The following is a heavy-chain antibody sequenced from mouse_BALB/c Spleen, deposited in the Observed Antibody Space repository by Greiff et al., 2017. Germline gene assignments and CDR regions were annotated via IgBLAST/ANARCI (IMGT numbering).Heavy chain of an antibody. J-gene: IGHJ3*01. V-gene: IGHV14-4*02. CDR1: GFNIKDYY. CDR2: INPYNGDT. CDR3: GRSSYGNPFAY. D-gene: IGHD2-1*01. Sequence: EVKLMESGAELVRSGASVKLSCTASGFNIKDYYMHWVKQRPEQGLEWIGRINPYNGDTFYNQKFKGKATLTVDKSSSTAHMELLSLTSEDSAVYYCGRSSYGNPFAYWGQGTLVTVSA.